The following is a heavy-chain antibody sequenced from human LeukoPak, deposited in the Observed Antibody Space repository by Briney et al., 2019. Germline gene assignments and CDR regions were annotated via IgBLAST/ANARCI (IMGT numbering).Heavy chain of an antibody. V-gene: IGHV4-59*01. J-gene: IGHJ4*02. CDR2: IYYSGST. D-gene: IGHD2-2*01. Sequence: KASETLSLTCTVSGGSISSYYWSWIRQPPGKGLEWIGYIYYSGSTNYNPSLKSRVTISVDTSKNQFSLKLSSVTAADTAVYYCARGPGVFDYWGQGTLVTVSS. CDR3: ARGPGVFDY. CDR1: GGSISSYY.